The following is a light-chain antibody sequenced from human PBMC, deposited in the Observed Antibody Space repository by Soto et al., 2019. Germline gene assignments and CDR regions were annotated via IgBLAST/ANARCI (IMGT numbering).Light chain of an antibody. CDR3: QQYGSSPFT. J-gene: IGKJ3*01. CDR1: QSVNSIY. Sequence: EIVLTQSPGTLSLSRGERATLSCRASQSVNSIYLAWYQQKPGQAPRLLIYGTSSRATGIPDRFSGSGSGTDFTLTIGRLEPEDFAVYYCQQYGSSPFTFGPGTKVDIK. V-gene: IGKV3-20*01. CDR2: GTS.